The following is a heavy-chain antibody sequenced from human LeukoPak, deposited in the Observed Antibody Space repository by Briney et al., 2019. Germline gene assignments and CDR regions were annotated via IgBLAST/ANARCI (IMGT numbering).Heavy chain of an antibody. Sequence: GGSLRLSCAASGFTFSSYSMNWVRQAPGKGLEWVSSISSSSSYIYYADSVKGRFTISGDNAKNSLYLQMNSLRAEDTAVYYCARVMVRGVMDYWGQGTLVTVSS. CDR3: ARVMVRGVMDY. CDR1: GFTFSSYS. D-gene: IGHD3-10*01. J-gene: IGHJ4*02. CDR2: ISSSSSYI. V-gene: IGHV3-21*01.